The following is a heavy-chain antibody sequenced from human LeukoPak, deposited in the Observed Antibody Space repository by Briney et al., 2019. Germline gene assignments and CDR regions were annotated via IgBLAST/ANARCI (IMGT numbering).Heavy chain of an antibody. J-gene: IGHJ5*02. V-gene: IGHV4-39*01. D-gene: IGHD3-10*01. CDR1: GGSISSSSYY. CDR3: ARRRLLWFGELRNWFDP. CDR2: IYYSGST. Sequence: SETLSLTCTVSGGSISSSSYYWGWIRQPPGKGLEWIGSIYYSGSTYYNPSLKSRVTISVDTSKNQFSLKLSSVTAADTAVYYCARRRLLWFGELRNWFDPWGQGTLVTVSS.